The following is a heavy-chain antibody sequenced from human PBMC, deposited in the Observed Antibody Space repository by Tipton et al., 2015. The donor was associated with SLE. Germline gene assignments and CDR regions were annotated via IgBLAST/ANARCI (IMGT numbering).Heavy chain of an antibody. CDR3: ATSFYYDILTGYGAFDY. V-gene: IGHV4-39*07. D-gene: IGHD3-9*01. J-gene: IGHJ4*02. Sequence: TLSLTCTVSGGSISSSSYYWGWIRQPPGKGLEWIGSIYYSGSTYYNPSLKSRVTISVDTSKNQFSLKLSSVTAADTAVYYCATSFYYDILTGYGAFDYWGQGTLVTVSS. CDR2: IYYSGST. CDR1: GGSISSSSYY.